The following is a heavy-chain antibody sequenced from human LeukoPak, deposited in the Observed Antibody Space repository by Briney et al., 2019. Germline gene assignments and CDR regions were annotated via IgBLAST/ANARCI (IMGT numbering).Heavy chain of an antibody. CDR2: IYYSGCT. Sequence: PSETLSLTCTVSGGSISSHYWSWIRQPPGKGLEWIGYIYYSGCTNYNPSLKSRVTISVDTSKNQFSLKLSSVTAADTAVYYCARASYSSGWYEVFGLAFDYWGQGTLVTVSS. CDR1: GGSISSHY. J-gene: IGHJ4*02. D-gene: IGHD6-19*01. V-gene: IGHV4-59*11. CDR3: ARASYSSGWYEVFGLAFDY.